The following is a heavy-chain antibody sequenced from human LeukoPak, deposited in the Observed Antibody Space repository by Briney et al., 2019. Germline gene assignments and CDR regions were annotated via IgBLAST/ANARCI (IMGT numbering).Heavy chain of an antibody. D-gene: IGHD3-16*01. Sequence: SGTLSLTCAVSGGSISSSNWWSWIRQPPGKGLEWIGEINRSGSTNYNPSLKSRVTLSVDTSKKQFSLNLNSVTAADTAVYYCASITFGGVLDYWGQGTLVTVSS. V-gene: IGHV4-4*02. CDR1: GGSISSSNW. J-gene: IGHJ4*02. CDR3: ASITFGGVLDY. CDR2: INRSGST.